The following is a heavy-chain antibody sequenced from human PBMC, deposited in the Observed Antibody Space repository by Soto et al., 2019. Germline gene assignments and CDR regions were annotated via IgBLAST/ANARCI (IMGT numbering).Heavy chain of an antibody. CDR2: IIPIFGTA. J-gene: IGHJ5*02. V-gene: IGHV1-69*01. CDR3: ARTPEGIAAAGIAVNWFDP. D-gene: IGHD6-13*01. Sequence: QVQLVQSGAEVKKPGSSVKVSCKASGGTFSSYAISWVRQAPGQGLECMGGIIPIFGTANYAQKFQGRVTITADESTSTAYMELSSLRSEDTAVYYCARTPEGIAAAGIAVNWFDPWGQGTLVTVSS. CDR1: GGTFSSYA.